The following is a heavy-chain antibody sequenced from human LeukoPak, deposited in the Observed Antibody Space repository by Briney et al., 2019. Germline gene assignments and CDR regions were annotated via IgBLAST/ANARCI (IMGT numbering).Heavy chain of an antibody. CDR1: GYTFTSYY. D-gene: IGHD2-2*01. CDR3: ARGGSTSPTSGNYYYYGMDV. V-gene: IGHV1-46*01. CDR2: INPSGGST. J-gene: IGHJ6*02. Sequence: ASVKVSCKASGYTFTSYYMHWVRQAPGQGLEWMGIINPSGGSTSYAQKFQGRVTMTRNTSISTAYMELSSLRSEDTAVYYCARGGSTSPTSGNYYYYGMDVWGQGTTVTVSS.